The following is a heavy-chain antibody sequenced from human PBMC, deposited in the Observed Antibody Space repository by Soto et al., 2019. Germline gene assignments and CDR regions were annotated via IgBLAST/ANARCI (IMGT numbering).Heavy chain of an antibody. CDR2: INHSGST. V-gene: IGHV4-34*01. CDR1: GGTISGYY. J-gene: IGHJ5*02. D-gene: IGHD6-13*01. Sequence: PMSLTCAVYGGTISGYYWRWIRKTPGKGLEWIGEINHSGSTNYNPSLKSRVTISVDTSKNQFSLKLSSVTAADTAVYYCARGPRYSSSWPRGWFDPWGQGTLVTVSS. CDR3: ARGPRYSSSWPRGWFDP.